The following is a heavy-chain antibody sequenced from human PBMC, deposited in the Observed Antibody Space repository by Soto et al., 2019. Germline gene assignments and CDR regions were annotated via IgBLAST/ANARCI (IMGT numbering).Heavy chain of an antibody. CDR3: ARGVVATITVSYYYMDV. Sequence: SVKVSCKASGGTFSSYTISWVRQAPGQGLEWMGRIIPILGIANYAQKFQGRVTITADKSTSTAYMELSSLRSEDTAVYYCARGVVATITVSYYYMDVWGKGTTVTVSS. V-gene: IGHV1-69*02. D-gene: IGHD5-12*01. CDR2: IIPILGIA. J-gene: IGHJ6*03. CDR1: GGTFSSYT.